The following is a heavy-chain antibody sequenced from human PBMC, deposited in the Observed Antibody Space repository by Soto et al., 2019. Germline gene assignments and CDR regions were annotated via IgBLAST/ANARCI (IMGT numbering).Heavy chain of an antibody. J-gene: IGHJ6*02. CDR2: IKSKTDGGTT. CDR1: GFTFSNAW. D-gene: IGHD3-22*01. CDR3: TTGIDSSGYYYYYYGMDV. Sequence: GGSLRLSCAASGFTFSNAWMNWVRQAPGKGLEWVGRIKSKTDGGTTDYAAPVKGRFTISRDDSKNTLYLQMNSLKTEDTAVYYCTTGIDSSGYYYYYYGMDVWGQGTTVTVSS. V-gene: IGHV3-15*07.